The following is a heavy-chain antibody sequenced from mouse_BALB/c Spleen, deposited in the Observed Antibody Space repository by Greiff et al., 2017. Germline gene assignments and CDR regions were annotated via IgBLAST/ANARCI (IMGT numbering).Heavy chain of an antibody. D-gene: IGHD2-3*01. CDR2: INPYNGDT. CDR1: GYSFTGYF. V-gene: IGHV1-20*02. CDR3: ARAIYDGYYPFAY. J-gene: IGHJ3*01. Sequence: VQLQQSGPELVKPGASVKISCKASGYSFTGYFMTWVMQSHGKSLEWIGRINPYNGDTFYNQKFKGKATLTVDKSSSTAHMELRSLASEDTAVYYCARAIYDGYYPFAYWGQGTLVTGSA.